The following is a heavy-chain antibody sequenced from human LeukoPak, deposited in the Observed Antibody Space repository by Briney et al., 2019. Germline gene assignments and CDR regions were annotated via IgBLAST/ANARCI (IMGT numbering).Heavy chain of an antibody. D-gene: IGHD2-15*01. J-gene: IGHJ6*03. Sequence: PSETLSLTCTVSGGSISSYYWSWIRQPPGKGLEWIGYIYNSVSTNYNPSLKSRVTISVDTSKSQFSLWLSSVTAADTAVYYCARADLGYCNSYSCPEDYYYYDMDVWGKGTTVTVSS. CDR1: GGSISSYY. CDR2: IYNSVST. V-gene: IGHV4-59*01. CDR3: ARADLGYCNSYSCPEDYYYYDMDV.